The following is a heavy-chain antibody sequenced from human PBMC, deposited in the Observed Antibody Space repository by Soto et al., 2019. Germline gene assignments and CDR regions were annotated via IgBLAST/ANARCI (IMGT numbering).Heavy chain of an antibody. CDR2: ISGSGGST. Sequence: QTGGSLRLSCAASGFTFSSYAMSWVRQAPGKGLEWVSAISGSGGSTYYADSVKGRFTISRDNSKNTLYLQMNSLRAEDTAVYYCATEPKIGESFDYWGQGTLVTVSS. J-gene: IGHJ4*02. CDR3: ATEPKIGESFDY. CDR1: GFTFSSYA. D-gene: IGHD3-10*01. V-gene: IGHV3-23*01.